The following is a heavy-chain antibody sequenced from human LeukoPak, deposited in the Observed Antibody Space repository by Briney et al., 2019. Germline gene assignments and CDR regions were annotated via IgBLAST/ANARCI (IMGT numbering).Heavy chain of an antibody. CDR1: GGTFSSYA. D-gene: IGHD3-22*01. J-gene: IGHJ1*01. CDR2: IIPIFGIA. CDR3: ARRVVSSGYSSAEYFQH. Sequence: GSSVKVSCKASGGTFSSYAISWVRQAPGQGLEWMGRIIPIFGIANYAQKFQGRVTITADKSTSTAYMELSSLRSGDTAVYYCARRVVSSGYSSAEYFQHWGQGTLVTVSS. V-gene: IGHV1-69*04.